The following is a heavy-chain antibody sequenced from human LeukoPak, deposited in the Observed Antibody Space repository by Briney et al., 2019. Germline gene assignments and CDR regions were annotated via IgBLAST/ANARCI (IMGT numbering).Heavy chain of an antibody. CDR2: ISSSGSTI. CDR1: GFTFSSYE. Sequence: PGGSLRLSCAASGFTFSSYEMNWVRQAPGKGLEGVSYISSSGSTIYYADSVKGRFTISRDNAKNSLYLQMNSLRAEDTAAYYCARDGYFDQYDYWGQGTLVTVSS. V-gene: IGHV3-48*03. D-gene: IGHD3-9*01. J-gene: IGHJ4*02. CDR3: ARDGYFDQYDY.